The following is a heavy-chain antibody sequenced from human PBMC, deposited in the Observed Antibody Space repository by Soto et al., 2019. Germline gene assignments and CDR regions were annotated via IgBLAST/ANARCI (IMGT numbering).Heavy chain of an antibody. Sequence: EVHLVESGGGLVQPGGSLRLSCAASGFTFSNYWMNWVRQAPGKGVEWVANINEDGSEKYYEDSAKGRLTISRDNAKNSLYPQMSSLRAEDTAVYYCARDLFGYWGQGTLVTVSS. V-gene: IGHV3-7*01. J-gene: IGHJ4*02. CDR2: INEDGSEK. CDR1: GFTFSNYW. CDR3: ARDLFGY.